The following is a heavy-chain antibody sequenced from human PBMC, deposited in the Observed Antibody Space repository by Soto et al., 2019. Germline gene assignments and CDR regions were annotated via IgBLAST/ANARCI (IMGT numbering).Heavy chain of an antibody. J-gene: IGHJ4*02. CDR2: IYSHGDT. CDR1: GFTVSNNY. V-gene: IGHV3-53*05. CDR3: ARKTDSGWNGGF. D-gene: IGHD3-22*01. Sequence: EVRLVETGGDLIQPGGSLRLSCAVSGFTVSNNYMYWVRQPPGKGLEWVSLIYSHGDTRYADSVRGGFTVSRDNSKNTLYLQMNSLRSEDTAVYYCARKTDSGWNGGFWGQGTLVTVSS.